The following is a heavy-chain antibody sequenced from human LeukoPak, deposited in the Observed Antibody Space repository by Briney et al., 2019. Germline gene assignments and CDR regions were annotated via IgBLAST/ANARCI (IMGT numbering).Heavy chain of an antibody. CDR1: GFTFSDYY. Sequence: PGGSLRLSCAVSGFTFSDYYMSWIRQAPGKGLEWVSYISSGGSTISHADSVKGRFTISRDNAENSLYLQMNSLRAEDTAVYYCARRAAPGSCFDYWGQGTLVTVSS. D-gene: IGHD6-13*01. CDR2: ISSGGSTI. CDR3: ARRAAPGSCFDY. J-gene: IGHJ4*02. V-gene: IGHV3-11*01.